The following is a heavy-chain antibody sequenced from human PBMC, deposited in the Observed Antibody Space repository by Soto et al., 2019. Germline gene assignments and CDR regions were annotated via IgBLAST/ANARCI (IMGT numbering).Heavy chain of an antibody. J-gene: IGHJ4*02. V-gene: IGHV4-59*01. CDR1: GGSITSYH. CDR2: TSYTGNT. CDR3: ARVLTSDGYNPTYYFDY. D-gene: IGHD5-12*01. Sequence: PSETLSLTCIVSGGSITSYHWSWIRQFPEKGLEWIACTSYTGNTNYNPSFQSRVTISVDTSKNQFSLKLSSVTAADTAVYYCARVLTSDGYNPTYYFDYWGQGTLVTVSS.